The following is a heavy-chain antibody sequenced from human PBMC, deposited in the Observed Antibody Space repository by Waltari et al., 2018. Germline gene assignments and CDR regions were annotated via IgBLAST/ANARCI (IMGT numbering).Heavy chain of an antibody. CDR1: GCSIRSSSYH. Sequence: QLQLQESGPGLVKPSEPLSPTCTVPGCSIRSSSYHWAWIRQPPEKGLELIGNIYYGGSSYYNPSLKGRVTISVDTFKNQFSLKVNSVTAADTAVYFCARLDSPMVRGVLFDYWGRGSLVTVSS. CDR2: IYYGGSS. CDR3: ARLDSPMVRGVLFDY. V-gene: IGHV4-39*01. D-gene: IGHD3-10*01. J-gene: IGHJ4*02.